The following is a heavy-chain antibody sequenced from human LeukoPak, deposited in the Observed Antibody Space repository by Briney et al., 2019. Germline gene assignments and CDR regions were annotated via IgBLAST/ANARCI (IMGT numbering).Heavy chain of an antibody. CDR2: IYYSGST. CDR1: GGSISSSSYY. CDR3: ARDYDDAFDI. V-gene: IGHV4-39*07. J-gene: IGHJ3*02. Sequence: SETLSLTCTVSGGSISSSSYYWGWIRQPPGKGLEWIGSIYYSGSTNYNPSLKSRVTISVDTSKNQFSLKLSSVTAADTAVYYCARDYDDAFDIWGQGTMVTVSS. D-gene: IGHD3-22*01.